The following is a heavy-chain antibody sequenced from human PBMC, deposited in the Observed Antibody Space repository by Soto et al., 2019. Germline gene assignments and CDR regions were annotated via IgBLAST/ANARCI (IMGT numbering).Heavy chain of an antibody. CDR3: ARGDRGDGMDV. J-gene: IGHJ6*02. CDR1: GDSVSSSSYY. Sequence: SETLSLTCSVSGDSVSSSSYYWGWVRQPPGKGLEWIGYIYYSGSTNYNPSLKSRATISVDTSKNQFSLKLSSVTAADTAVYYCARGDRGDGMDVWGQGTTVTVSS. CDR2: IYYSGST. D-gene: IGHD2-15*01. V-gene: IGHV4-61*01.